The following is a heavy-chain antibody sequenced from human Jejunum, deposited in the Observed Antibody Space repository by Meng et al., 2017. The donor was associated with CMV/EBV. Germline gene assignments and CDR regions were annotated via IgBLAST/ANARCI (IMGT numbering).Heavy chain of an antibody. D-gene: IGHD1-26*01. CDR2: IKKKRDGETT. CDR1: GFTFSNAW. J-gene: IGHJ4*02. V-gene: IGHV3-15*01. CDR3: AKEVFGRSFFDY. Sequence: EVQLVESGGDVVMPGGSLRLSCVASGFTFSNAWMSGVRQVPGRGLEWVGRIKKKRDGETTDYAVSVQGRFTISRDDSKNTLSLQMNSLRVDDTAVYFCAKEVFGRSFFDYWGQGILVTVS.